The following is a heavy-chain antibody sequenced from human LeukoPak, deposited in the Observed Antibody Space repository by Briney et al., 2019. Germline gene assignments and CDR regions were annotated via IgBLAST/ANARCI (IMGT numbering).Heavy chain of an antibody. CDR2: IWYDGSNK. CDR3: ATTKSDFDWLRIDY. CDR1: GFTFSSYA. Sequence: GGSLRLSCAASGFTFSSYAMHWVRQAPGKGLEWVAVIWYDGSNKYYADSVKGRFTISRDNSKNTLYLQMNSLRAEDTAVYYCATTKSDFDWLRIDYWGQGTLVTVSS. J-gene: IGHJ4*02. D-gene: IGHD3-9*01. V-gene: IGHV3-33*08.